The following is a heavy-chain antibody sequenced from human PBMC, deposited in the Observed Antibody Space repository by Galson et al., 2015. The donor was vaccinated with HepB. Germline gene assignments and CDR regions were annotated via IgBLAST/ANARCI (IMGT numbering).Heavy chain of an antibody. CDR3: ARVVAAAGLPDY. CDR2: IWYDGSSK. Sequence: SLRLSCAASGFTFSSYGMHWVRQAPGKGLEWVAVIWYDGSSKYYADSVKGRFTISRDNSKNTLYLQMNSLRAEDTAVYYCARVVAAAGLPDYWGQGTLVTVSS. D-gene: IGHD6-13*01. CDR1: GFTFSSYG. V-gene: IGHV3-33*01. J-gene: IGHJ4*02.